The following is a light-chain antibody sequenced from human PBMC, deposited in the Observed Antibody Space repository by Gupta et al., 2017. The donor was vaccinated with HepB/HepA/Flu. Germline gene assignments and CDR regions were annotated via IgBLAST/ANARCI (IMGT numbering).Light chain of an antibody. V-gene: IGLV2-23*02. J-gene: IGLJ3*02. CDR2: EVI. Sequence: SALTQPASVSGSPGQSITITCTGTSSDVGSYNLVSWYQQHPGKAPKVMIYEVIRRPSGISSRFSGSKSGNTASLTISGLQADDEADYYCCSYATSGTVLFGGGTKLTVL. CDR1: SSDVGSYNL. CDR3: CSYATSGTVL.